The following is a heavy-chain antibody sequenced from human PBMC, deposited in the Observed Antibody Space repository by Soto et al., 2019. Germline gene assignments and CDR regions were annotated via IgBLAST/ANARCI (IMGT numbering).Heavy chain of an antibody. D-gene: IGHD3-16*01. Sequence: QVQLVQSGDEVKKPGASVKVSCKAPPPPPPPPPPPPPTEETGQGLEWMGWISPYTGNTHSATKVQGRLTMTTDTSTSTAYMDLGSLTSDDTAVYYCVMVDNYVTPTPQDVWGQGTTVTVSS. CDR2: ISPYTGNT. CDR3: VMVDNYVTPTPQDV. J-gene: IGHJ6*02. V-gene: IGHV1-18*04. CDR1: PPPPPPPP.